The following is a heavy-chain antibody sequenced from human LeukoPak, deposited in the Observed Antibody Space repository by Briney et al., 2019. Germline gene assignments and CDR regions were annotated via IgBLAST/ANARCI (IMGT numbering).Heavy chain of an antibody. CDR1: GFTFSSYG. CDR3: AKGYFSGSYYFDY. J-gene: IGHJ4*02. D-gene: IGHD1-26*01. Sequence: AGGSLRLSCAASGFTFSSYGMHWVRQAPGKGLEWVTAISSDGSNKYYGDSVRGRFTISRDNSKNTLYLQMNSLRAEDTAAYYCAKGYFSGSYYFDYWAREPWSPSPQ. V-gene: IGHV3-30*18. CDR2: ISSDGSNK.